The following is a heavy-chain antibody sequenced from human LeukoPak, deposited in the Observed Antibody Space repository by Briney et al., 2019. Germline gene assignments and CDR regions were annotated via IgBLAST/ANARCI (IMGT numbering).Heavy chain of an antibody. J-gene: IGHJ6*02. Sequence: ASVKVSCKVSGYTLTELSMHWVRQAPGKGLEWMGGFDPEDGETIYAQKFQGRVTMTEDTSTDTAYMELSSLRSEDTAVYYCATSIGMVVAVTLDYYYGMDVWGQGTTVTVSS. CDR3: ATSIGMVVAVTLDYYYGMDV. D-gene: IGHD2-15*01. CDR1: GYTLTELS. V-gene: IGHV1-24*01. CDR2: FDPEDGET.